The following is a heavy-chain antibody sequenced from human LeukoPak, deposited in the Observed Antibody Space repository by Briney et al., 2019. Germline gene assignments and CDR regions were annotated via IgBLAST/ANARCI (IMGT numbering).Heavy chain of an antibody. CDR1: GFTFSSYW. CDR3: ARGRPHGNDY. Sequence: GGSLRLSCAASGFTFSSYWMHWVRQAPGKGLVWVSRINSDGSTTSYADSVKGRFSISRDNAKNTLYLQMNSLRVEDTAVYYCARGRPHGNDYWGQGTLVTVSS. V-gene: IGHV3-74*01. CDR2: INSDGSTT. J-gene: IGHJ4*02. D-gene: IGHD4-23*01.